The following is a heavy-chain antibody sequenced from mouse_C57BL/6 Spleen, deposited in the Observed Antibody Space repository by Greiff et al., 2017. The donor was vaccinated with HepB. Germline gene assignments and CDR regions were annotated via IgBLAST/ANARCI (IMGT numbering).Heavy chain of an antibody. CDR1: GFSLTSYG. CDR2: IWSGGST. J-gene: IGHJ2*01. Sequence: QVQLKESGPGLVQPSQSLSITCTVSGFSLTSYGVHWVRQSPGKGLEWLGMIWSGGSTDDNAAFISRLSISKDNSKSQVFFKMNRLQADDAAIYYDARNDGFLAGYWGQGTTLTVSS. CDR3: ARNDGFLAGY. V-gene: IGHV2-2*01. D-gene: IGHD2-3*01.